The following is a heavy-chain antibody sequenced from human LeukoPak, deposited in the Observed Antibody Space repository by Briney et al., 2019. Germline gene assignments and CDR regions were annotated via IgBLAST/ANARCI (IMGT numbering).Heavy chain of an antibody. D-gene: IGHD6-13*01. J-gene: IGHJ4*02. Sequence: ASVKVFCKASGYTFTSYAMHWVRQAPGQRLEWMGWINAGNGNTKYSQKFQGRVTITRDTSASTAYMELSSLRSEDTAVYYCAGVVGDSSSWPPFDYWGQGTLVTVSS. CDR2: INAGNGNT. CDR1: GYTFTSYA. V-gene: IGHV1-3*01. CDR3: AGVVGDSSSWPPFDY.